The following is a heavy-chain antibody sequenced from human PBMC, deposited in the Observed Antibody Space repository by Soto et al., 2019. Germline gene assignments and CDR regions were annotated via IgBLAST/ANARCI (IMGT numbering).Heavy chain of an antibody. CDR2: ISSSSSYI. J-gene: IGHJ4*02. D-gene: IGHD3-10*01. Sequence: PGGSLRLSCAASGFTFSSYSMNWVRQAPGKGLEWVSSISSSSSYIYYADSVKGRFTISRDNAKNSLYLQMNSLRAEDTAVYYCARAEVRGDHYFDYWGQGTLVPSPQ. V-gene: IGHV3-21*01. CDR3: ARAEVRGDHYFDY. CDR1: GFTFSSYS.